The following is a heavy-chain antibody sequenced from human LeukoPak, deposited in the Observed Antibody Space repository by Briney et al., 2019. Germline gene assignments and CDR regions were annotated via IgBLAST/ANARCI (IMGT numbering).Heavy chain of an antibody. Sequence: GGSLRLSCAASGFTFSSYSMNWVRQAPGKGLEWVSSISSSRSYIYYADSVKGRFTISRDNANNSLYLQMNSLRAEDTAVYYCARDQPSTVTHAFDIWGQETMVTASS. CDR1: GFTFSSYS. CDR3: ARDQPSTVTHAFDI. J-gene: IGHJ3*02. CDR2: ISSSRSYI. V-gene: IGHV3-21*01. D-gene: IGHD4-17*01.